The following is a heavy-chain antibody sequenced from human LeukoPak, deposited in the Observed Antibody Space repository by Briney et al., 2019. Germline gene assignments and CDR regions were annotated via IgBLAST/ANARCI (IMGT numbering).Heavy chain of an antibody. CDR1: GGSISSYY. CDR2: IYYSGST. CDR3: ARTRGRAYYDSTRGAFDI. V-gene: IGHV4-59*12. D-gene: IGHD3-22*01. J-gene: IGHJ3*02. Sequence: SETLSLTCTVSGGSISSYYWSWIRQPPGKGLEWIGYIYYSGSTNYNPSLKSRVTISVDTSKNQFSLKLSSVTAADTAVYYCARTRGRAYYDSTRGAFDIWGQGTMVTVSS.